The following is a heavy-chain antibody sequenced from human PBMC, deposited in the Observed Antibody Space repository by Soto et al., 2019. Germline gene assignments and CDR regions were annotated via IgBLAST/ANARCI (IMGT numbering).Heavy chain of an antibody. Sequence: GASVKVSCKASGYTFTGYYMHWVRQAPGQGLEWMGWINPNSGGTNYAQKFQGRVTMTRDTSISTAYMELSRLRSDDTAVYYCARGSPGTLAAQSCVDPWGQGTLVTVSS. CDR3: ARGSPGTLAAQSCVDP. CDR1: GYTFTGYY. J-gene: IGHJ5*02. CDR2: INPNSGGT. V-gene: IGHV1-2*02. D-gene: IGHD6-6*01.